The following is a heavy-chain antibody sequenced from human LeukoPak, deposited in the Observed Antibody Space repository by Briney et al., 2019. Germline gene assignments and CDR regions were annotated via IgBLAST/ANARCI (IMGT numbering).Heavy chain of an antibody. CDR3: AKDRSCTNDVCHGDFDY. Sequence: GGSLRLSCAASRFTFSSYAVSWVRQAPGKGLKWVSSISGSGGSTYSADSVKGRFTISRDNSKNTLYLQMNSLRAEDTALYYCAKDRSCTNDVCHGDFDYWGQGTLVTVSS. CDR2: ISGSGGST. CDR1: RFTFSSYA. D-gene: IGHD2-8*01. V-gene: IGHV3-23*01. J-gene: IGHJ4*02.